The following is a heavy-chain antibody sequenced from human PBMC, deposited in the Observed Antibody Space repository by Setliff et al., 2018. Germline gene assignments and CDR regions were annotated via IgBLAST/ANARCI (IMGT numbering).Heavy chain of an antibody. D-gene: IGHD7-27*01. V-gene: IGHV3-48*03. Sequence: GWSLRLSCAASGFTFSSYEMNWVRQAPGKGLEWVSYISSSGSTIYYADSVKGRFTISRDNAKKSLYLQMNSLRAEDTAVYYCARDRRPFNWGGNDAFDIWGQGTMVT. CDR2: ISSSGSTI. J-gene: IGHJ3*02. CDR3: ARDRRPFNWGGNDAFDI. CDR1: GFTFSSYE.